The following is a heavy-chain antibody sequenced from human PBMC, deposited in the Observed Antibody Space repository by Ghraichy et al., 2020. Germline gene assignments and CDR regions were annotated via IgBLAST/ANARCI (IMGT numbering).Heavy chain of an antibody. J-gene: IGHJ4*02. CDR2: ISGNGDTT. V-gene: IGHV3-23*01. Sequence: GGSLRLSCAASGFTFSTFAMNWVRQAPGKGLEWVSAISGNGDTTYYADSVKGRFTISRDNSKNTLYLQVNSLRAEDTAEYYCAKGGGWLYYFDYWGQGTLVTVSS. CDR3: AKGGGWLYYFDY. CDR1: GFTFSTFA. D-gene: IGHD3-10*01.